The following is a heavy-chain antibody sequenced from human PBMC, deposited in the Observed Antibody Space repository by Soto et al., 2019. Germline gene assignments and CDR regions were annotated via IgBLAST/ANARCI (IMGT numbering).Heavy chain of an antibody. CDR1: CGSISGYF. J-gene: IGHJ3*02. Sequence: PSGTLSLTCTGSCGSISGYFCSWIRQPAGKGLEWIGRIYTSGSTNYNPSLKSRVTMSVDTSKNQFSLKLSSVTAADTAVYYCARESTVVTLRTFDIWGQGTMVTVSS. D-gene: IGHD2-21*02. V-gene: IGHV4-4*07. CDR3: ARESTVVTLRTFDI. CDR2: IYTSGST.